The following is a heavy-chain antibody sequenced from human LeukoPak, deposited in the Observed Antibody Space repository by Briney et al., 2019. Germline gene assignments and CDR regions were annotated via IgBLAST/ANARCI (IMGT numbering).Heavy chain of an antibody. V-gene: IGHV1-2*02. CDR3: ARGLKIAVAGTDY. CDR1: GYTFTGYY. D-gene: IGHD6-19*01. Sequence: ASVKVSCKASGYTFTGYYMHWVRQAPGQGLEWMGWINPNSGGTNYAQKFQGRVTMTRDTPISTAYMELSRLRSDDTAVYYCARGLKIAVAGTDYWGQGTLVTVSS. CDR2: INPNSGGT. J-gene: IGHJ4*02.